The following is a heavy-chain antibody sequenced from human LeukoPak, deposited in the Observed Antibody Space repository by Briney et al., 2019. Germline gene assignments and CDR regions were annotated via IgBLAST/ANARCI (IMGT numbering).Heavy chain of an antibody. J-gene: IGHJ4*02. D-gene: IGHD3-16*01. CDR2: IYYSGNT. CDR1: GGSISSYY. V-gene: IGHV4-59*01. CDR3: ARDGGTLDY. Sequence: SETLSLTCTVSGGSISSYYWSWIRQPPGKGLEWIGNIYYSGNTNNNPSLKSRVTISLDTSKNQFSLKVSSVTAADTAVYYSARDGGTLDYWGQGTLVTVSS.